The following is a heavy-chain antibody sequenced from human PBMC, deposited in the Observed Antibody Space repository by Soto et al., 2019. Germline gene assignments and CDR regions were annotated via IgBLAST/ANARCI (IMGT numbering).Heavy chain of an antibody. CDR2: INHSGST. Sequence: SETLSLTCAVYGGSFSGYYWSWIRQPPGKGLEWIGEINHSGSTNYNPSLKSRVTISVDTSKNQFSLKLSSVTAADTAVYYCARMQGPGIAAAGTVSALDYWGQGTLVTVSS. J-gene: IGHJ4*02. CDR3: ARMQGPGIAAAGTVSALDY. V-gene: IGHV4-34*01. CDR1: GGSFSGYY. D-gene: IGHD6-13*01.